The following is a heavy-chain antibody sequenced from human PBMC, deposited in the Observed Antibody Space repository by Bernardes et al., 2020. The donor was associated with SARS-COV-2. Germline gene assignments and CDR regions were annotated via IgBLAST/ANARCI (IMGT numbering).Heavy chain of an antibody. Sequence: GGSLRLSCTSSTFTFSRHWMHWVRQASGKGLEWVGRIRSKANSHATSSAASVQGRFTISRDDSKNTAYLQMNSLKTEDTAVYYCTIRLVPVGTFDYWGQGTLVTVSS. CDR2: IRSKANSHAT. CDR1: TFTFSRHW. D-gene: IGHD6-13*01. V-gene: IGHV3-73*01. J-gene: IGHJ4*02. CDR3: TIRLVPVGTFDY.